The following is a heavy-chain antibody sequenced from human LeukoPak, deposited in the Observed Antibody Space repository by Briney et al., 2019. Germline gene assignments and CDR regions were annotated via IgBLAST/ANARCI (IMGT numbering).Heavy chain of an antibody. J-gene: IGHJ4*02. CDR1: GFTFSSHW. D-gene: IGHD3-22*01. Sequence: SGGSLRLSCAASGFTFSSHWMHWVRQAPGKGLEWVSSITSGGHIYYADSVKGRFTISRDNAKNSPYLQMNSLRAEDTAIYYCARGAEYYYDSSGYFPFDYWGQGTLVTVSS. CDR3: ARGAEYYYDSSGYFPFDY. CDR2: ITSGGHI. V-gene: IGHV3-69-1*01.